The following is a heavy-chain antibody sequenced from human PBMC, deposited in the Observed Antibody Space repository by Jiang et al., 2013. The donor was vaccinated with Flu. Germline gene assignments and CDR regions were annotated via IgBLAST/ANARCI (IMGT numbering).Heavy chain of an antibody. D-gene: IGHD3-22*01. J-gene: IGHJ1*01. CDR1: GFTFSSYW. CDR2: IKQDGSEK. CDR3: ARSTYYYDSSGYYYYNGYFQH. V-gene: IGHV3-7*01. Sequence: ASGFTFSSYWMSWVRQAPGKGLEWVANIKQDGSEKYYVDSVKGRFTISRDNAKNSLYLQMNSLRAEDTAVYYCARSTYYYDSSGYYYYNGYFQHWGQGTLVTVSS.